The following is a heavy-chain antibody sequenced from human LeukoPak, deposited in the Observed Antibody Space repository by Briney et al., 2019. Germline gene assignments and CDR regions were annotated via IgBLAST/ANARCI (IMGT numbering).Heavy chain of an antibody. CDR2: ISGSGVTT. Sequence: PGGSLRLSCAASGFTFSSYVMSWVRQAPGKGLEWLSSISGSGVTTYYADSVKGRFTISRDNSKNRLYLQMNSLRAEDTAVYYCAKSAIWGNAFDIWGQGTMVTVSS. CDR3: AKSAIWGNAFDI. J-gene: IGHJ3*02. CDR1: GFTFSSYV. D-gene: IGHD7-27*01. V-gene: IGHV3-23*01.